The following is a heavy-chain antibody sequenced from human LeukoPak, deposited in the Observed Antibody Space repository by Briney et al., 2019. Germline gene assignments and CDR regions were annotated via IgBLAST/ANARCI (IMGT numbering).Heavy chain of an antibody. D-gene: IGHD2-15*01. Sequence: GGSLRLSCAASGFTFSDYYMNWIRQAPGKGLEWISFISSTGSTIYYADSVKGRFTISRDNAKNSLYLQMNSLRAEDTAVYYCARVQGPCSGGSCYSDFLDYWGQGTLVTVSS. J-gene: IGHJ4*02. V-gene: IGHV3-11*04. CDR1: GFTFSDYY. CDR3: ARVQGPCSGGSCYSDFLDY. CDR2: ISSTGSTI.